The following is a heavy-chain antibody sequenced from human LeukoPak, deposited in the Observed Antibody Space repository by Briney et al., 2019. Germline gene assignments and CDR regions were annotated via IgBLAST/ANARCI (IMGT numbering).Heavy chain of an antibody. D-gene: IGHD2-2*01. CDR3: ARDECSTTSCYGY. CDR2: IWYDGSKE. Sequence: SGGSLRLSCATSGSTFSDYGMHWVRQAPGRGLEWVEVIWYDGSKENYADSVKGRFTISRDSSKNTVYLQMNSLRAEDTAVYYCARDECSTTSCYGYWGQGTLVTVSS. J-gene: IGHJ4*02. CDR1: GSTFSDYG. V-gene: IGHV3-33*01.